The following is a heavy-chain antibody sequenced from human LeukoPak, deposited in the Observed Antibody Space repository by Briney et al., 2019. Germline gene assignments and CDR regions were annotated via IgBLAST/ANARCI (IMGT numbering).Heavy chain of an antibody. CDR1: GYTFTNYY. V-gene: IGHV1-46*01. CDR2: INPSGGST. CDR3: ARGGGGDRLDY. Sequence: ASVKVSCKASGYTFTNYYIHWVRQAPGQGLEWMGIINPSGGSTNYAQKFQGRVTLTRDTSTSTVYMELSSLTSEDTAVYYCARGGGGDRLDYWGQGTLVTVSS. D-gene: IGHD3-3*01. J-gene: IGHJ4*02.